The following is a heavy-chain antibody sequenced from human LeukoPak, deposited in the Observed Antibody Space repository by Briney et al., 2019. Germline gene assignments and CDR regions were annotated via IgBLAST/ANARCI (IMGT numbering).Heavy chain of an antibody. Sequence: ASVKVSCKASGYTFTGYYMHLVRQAPGQGLEWMGWINPNSGGTNYAQKFQGRVTMTRDTSISTAYMELSRLRSDDTAVYYCARGDTAVADDAFDIWGQGTMVTVSS. D-gene: IGHD6-19*01. CDR1: GYTFTGYY. V-gene: IGHV1-2*02. CDR3: ARGDTAVADDAFDI. CDR2: INPNSGGT. J-gene: IGHJ3*02.